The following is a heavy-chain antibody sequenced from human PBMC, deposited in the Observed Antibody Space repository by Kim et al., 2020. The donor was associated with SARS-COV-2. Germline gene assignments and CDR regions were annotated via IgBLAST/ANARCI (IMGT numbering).Heavy chain of an antibody. D-gene: IGHD2-2*01. J-gene: IGHJ3*02. CDR3: ARGLPGSTSLGI. V-gene: IGHV4-34*01. Sequence: NSNPSLKSRVTIYVDTSKTQFSLKRSSVTAADTAVYYCARGLPGSTSLGIWGQGTMVTVSS.